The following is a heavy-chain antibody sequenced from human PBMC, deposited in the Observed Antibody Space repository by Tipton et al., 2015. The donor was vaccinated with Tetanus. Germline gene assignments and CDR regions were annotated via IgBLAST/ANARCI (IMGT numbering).Heavy chain of an antibody. V-gene: IGHV4-61*08. CDR3: ARLTEIVSRSGWAFDY. CDR1: GSSIRGSGHY. Sequence: LRLSCTVSGSSIRGSGHYWTWIRQPPGKEPEWVGYVYHSGATNYHPSLKSRLAISTDTSKNQFSLNLRSVITADTAVYYCARLTEIVSRSGWAFDYWGLGTLVTVSS. D-gene: IGHD5/OR15-5a*01. J-gene: IGHJ4*02. CDR2: VYHSGAT.